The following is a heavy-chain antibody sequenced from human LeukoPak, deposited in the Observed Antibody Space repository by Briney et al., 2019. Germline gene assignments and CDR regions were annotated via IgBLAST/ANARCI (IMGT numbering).Heavy chain of an antibody. Sequence: GGSLRLSCAASGFTFSSYWMSWVRQAPGKGLEWVANIKQDGSEKYYVDSVKGRFTISRDDAKNSLYLQMDSLRAEDTAVYYCARVRGLRIAAAGTDAFDIWGQGTMVTVSS. CDR1: GFTFSSYW. J-gene: IGHJ3*02. D-gene: IGHD6-13*01. CDR2: IKQDGSEK. V-gene: IGHV3-7*01. CDR3: ARVRGLRIAAAGTDAFDI.